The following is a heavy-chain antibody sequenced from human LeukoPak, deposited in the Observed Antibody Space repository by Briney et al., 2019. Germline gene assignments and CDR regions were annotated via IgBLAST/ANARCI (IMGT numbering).Heavy chain of an antibody. V-gene: IGHV1-2*05. Sequence: ASVKVSCKASGNTFIGYYMYWVRQAPGQGLEWMGRINPNSGGTNYAQKFQGRVTMTRDTSISTAYMEVSRLRSDDTGVYFCARGANCGGDCYSPFDNWGQGTLVTVSS. D-gene: IGHD2-21*02. CDR3: ARGANCGGDCYSPFDN. J-gene: IGHJ4*02. CDR2: INPNSGGT. CDR1: GNTFIGYY.